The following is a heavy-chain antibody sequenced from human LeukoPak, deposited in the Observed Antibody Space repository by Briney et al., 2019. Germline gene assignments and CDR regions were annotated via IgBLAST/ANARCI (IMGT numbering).Heavy chain of an antibody. D-gene: IGHD3-9*01. CDR2: LYYTGSI. CDR3: ARTLTGYFNWFDP. CDR1: GGSISSSNNY. J-gene: IGHJ5*02. Sequence: SETLSLTCTVSGGSISSSNNYWGWFRQPPGKGLEWIGSLYYTGSIYYNASLKSRVTISVDTSKNQFSLKLSSVTAADTAVYYCARTLTGYFNWFDPWGQGTLVTVSS. V-gene: IGHV4-39*01.